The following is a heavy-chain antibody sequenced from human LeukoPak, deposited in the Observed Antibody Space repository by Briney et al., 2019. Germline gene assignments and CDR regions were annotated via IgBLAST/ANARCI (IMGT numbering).Heavy chain of an antibody. CDR1: GGTFSSYA. V-gene: IGHV1-69*05. CDR3: ARDNSVRDEAWWFNP. D-gene: IGHD5-24*01. Sequence: SVKVSCKASGGTFSSYAISWVRQAPGQGLEWMGGIIPIFGTANYAQKFQGRVTMTRDMSTSTDYLELSSLRSEDTAVYYCARDNSVRDEAWWFNPWGQGTLVTVSS. J-gene: IGHJ5*02. CDR2: IIPIFGTA.